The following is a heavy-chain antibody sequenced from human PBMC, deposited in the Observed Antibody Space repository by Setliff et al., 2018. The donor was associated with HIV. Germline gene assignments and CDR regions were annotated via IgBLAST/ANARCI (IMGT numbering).Heavy chain of an antibody. CDR3: ARGTTPLGWFDP. CDR2: ISAYNVNT. V-gene: IGHV1-18*01. J-gene: IGHJ5*01. CDR1: GYSFTSYG. D-gene: IGHD2-2*01. Sequence: ASVKVSCKASGYSFTSYGVSWVRQAPGQGLEWMGWISAYNVNTNYAQKLQGRVTMTTDTSTSTAYMELRSLRSDDTAVYYCARGTTPLGWFDPWGPGTMVTVSS.